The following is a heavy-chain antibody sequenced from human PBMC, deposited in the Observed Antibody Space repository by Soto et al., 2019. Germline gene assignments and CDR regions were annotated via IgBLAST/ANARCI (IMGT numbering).Heavy chain of an antibody. CDR1: GFSFNSHE. J-gene: IGHJ4*02. CDR3: ARGFYFAF. Sequence: ESGGGWVQPGGSLRLSCVASGFSFNSHEMNWVRQAPGKGPELVANINRSGSTIYYADSVKGRFTISRDNAKNSLYLQMNSLRVEDTAIYYCARGFYFAFWGQGTLVTVSS. V-gene: IGHV3-48*03. D-gene: IGHD3-10*01. CDR2: INRSGSTI.